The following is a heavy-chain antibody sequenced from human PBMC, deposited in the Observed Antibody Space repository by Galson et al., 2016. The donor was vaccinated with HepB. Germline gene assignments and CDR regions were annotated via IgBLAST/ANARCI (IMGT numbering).Heavy chain of an antibody. V-gene: IGHV3-23*01. Sequence: SLRLSCAASGFTFSSYAMSWVRQAPGKGLEWVSTISSSGGSTYLADSVQGRFTISRDNSKNTLYLQMNSLSAEDTAVHYCAKVLGAGYCGGSSCAMDVWGQGTTVTVSS. D-gene: IGHD2-15*01. CDR2: ISSSGGST. CDR3: AKVLGAGYCGGSSCAMDV. CDR1: GFTFSSYA. J-gene: IGHJ6*02.